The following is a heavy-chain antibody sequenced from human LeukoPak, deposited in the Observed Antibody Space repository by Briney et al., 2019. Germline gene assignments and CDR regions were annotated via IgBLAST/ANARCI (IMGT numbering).Heavy chain of an antibody. J-gene: IGHJ4*02. CDR1: GGSFSGYY. Sequence: SETLSLTCAVYGGSFSGYYWSWIRQPPGKGLEWIGEINHSGSTNYNPSLKSRVTISVDTSKSQFSLKLSSVTAADTAVYYCARGPPYGSGKFGPFDYWGQGSLVTVSS. CDR3: ARGPPYGSGKFGPFDY. V-gene: IGHV4-34*01. CDR2: INHSGST. D-gene: IGHD3-10*01.